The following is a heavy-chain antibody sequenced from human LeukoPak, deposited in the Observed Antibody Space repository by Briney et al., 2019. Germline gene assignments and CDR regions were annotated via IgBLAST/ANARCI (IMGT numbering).Heavy chain of an antibody. Sequence: SVKASCKASGGTFSSYAISWVRQAPGQGLEWMGGIIPIFGTANYAQKFQGRVTITADESTSTAYMELSSLRSEDTAVYYCARDYYGSGSYYKPFDYWGQGTLVTASS. J-gene: IGHJ4*02. D-gene: IGHD3-10*01. CDR3: ARDYYGSGSYYKPFDY. V-gene: IGHV1-69*13. CDR2: IIPIFGTA. CDR1: GGTFSSYA.